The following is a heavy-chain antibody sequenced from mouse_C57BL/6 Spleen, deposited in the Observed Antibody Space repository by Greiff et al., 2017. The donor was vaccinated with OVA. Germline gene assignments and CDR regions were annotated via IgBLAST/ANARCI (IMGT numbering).Heavy chain of an antibody. CDR1: GYAFSSSW. D-gene: IGHD2-2*01. V-gene: IGHV1-82*01. Sequence: QVQLQQSGPELVKPGASVKISCKASGYAFSSSWMTWVKQRPGKGLEWIGRIYPGDGDTNYHGKFKGKATLTADKSSSTAYMQLSSLTSEDAAVYYCARRGGYYWYFDVWGTGTTVTVAS. CDR2: IYPGDGDT. CDR3: ARRGGYYWYFDV. J-gene: IGHJ1*03.